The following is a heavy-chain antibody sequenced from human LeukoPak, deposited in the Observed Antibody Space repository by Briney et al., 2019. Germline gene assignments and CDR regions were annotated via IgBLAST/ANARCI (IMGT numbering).Heavy chain of an antibody. Sequence: ASVKVSCKASGYTSTGYYMHWVRQAPGQGLEWMGRINPNSGGTNYAQKFQGRVTMTRDTSISTAYMELSRLRSDDTAVYYCARGADCSSTSCYLFDYWGQGTLVTVSS. J-gene: IGHJ4*02. CDR3: ARGADCSSTSCYLFDY. CDR1: GYTSTGYY. CDR2: INPNSGGT. D-gene: IGHD2-2*01. V-gene: IGHV1-2*06.